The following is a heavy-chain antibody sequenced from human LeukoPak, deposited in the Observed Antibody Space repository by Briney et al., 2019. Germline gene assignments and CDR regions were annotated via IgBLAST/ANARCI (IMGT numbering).Heavy chain of an antibody. V-gene: IGHV4-31*03. D-gene: IGHD4-17*01. Sequence: SETLSLTCTVSGGSISSGGYYWSWIRQHPGKGLEWIGYIYYSGSTYYNPSLKSRVTMSVDTSKNQFSLKLSSVTAADTAVYYCAREAQTTVTTSFDYWGQGTLVTVSS. CDR3: AREAQTTVTTSFDY. J-gene: IGHJ4*02. CDR1: GGSISSGGYY. CDR2: IYYSGST.